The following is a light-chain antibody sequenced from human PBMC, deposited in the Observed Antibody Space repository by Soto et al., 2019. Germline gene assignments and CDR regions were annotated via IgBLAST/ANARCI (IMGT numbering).Light chain of an antibody. CDR3: QQYGSSPPYT. CDR1: QSVSSSY. V-gene: IGKV3-20*01. J-gene: IGKJ2*01. CDR2: GAS. Sequence: EIVLTQSPGTLSLSPGERATLSCRASQSVSSSYLAWYQQKPGQAPRLLIYGASSRATGIPDRFSGSGSGTDFALTISGQNHEDFAVYYCQQYGSSPPYTFGQGTKLKSK.